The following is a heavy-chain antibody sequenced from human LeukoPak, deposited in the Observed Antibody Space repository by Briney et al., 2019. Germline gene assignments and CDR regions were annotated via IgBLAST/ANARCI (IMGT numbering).Heavy chain of an antibody. Sequence: GRSLRLSCAASGFTFDDYAMHWVRQAPGKGLEWVSGISWNSGSIGYADSVKGRFTIPRDNAKNSLYLQMNSLRAEDMALYYCAIVGCTNGVCLDAFDIWGQGTMVTVSS. V-gene: IGHV3-9*03. CDR2: ISWNSGSI. CDR3: AIVGCTNGVCLDAFDI. CDR1: GFTFDDYA. D-gene: IGHD2-8*01. J-gene: IGHJ3*02.